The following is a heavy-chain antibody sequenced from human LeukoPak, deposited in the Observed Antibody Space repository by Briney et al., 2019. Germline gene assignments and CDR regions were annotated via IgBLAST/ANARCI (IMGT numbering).Heavy chain of an antibody. CDR3: ARDRGGYYDSSGYPSI. V-gene: IGHV4-59*01. CDR1: GGSISSYY. CDR2: IYYSGST. D-gene: IGHD3-22*01. Sequence: SETLSLTCTVSGGSISSYYWSWIRQPPGKGLEWIGYIYYSGSTNYNPSLKSRVTISVDTSKNQFSLKLSSVTAADTAVYYCARDRGGYYDSSGYPSIWGPGTLVTVSS. J-gene: IGHJ4*02.